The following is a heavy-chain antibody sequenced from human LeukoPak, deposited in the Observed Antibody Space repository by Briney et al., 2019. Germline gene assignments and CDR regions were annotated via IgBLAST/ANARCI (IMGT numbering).Heavy chain of an antibody. J-gene: IGHJ4*02. CDR1: GFTFSSYS. CDR3: ARDTSRAVAGSRCDY. CDR2: ISSSSSYI. V-gene: IGHV3-21*01. Sequence: TGGSLRLSCAASGFTFSSYSMNWVRQAPGKGLEWVSSISSSSSYIYYADSVKGRFTISRDNAKNSLYLQMNSLRAEDKAVYYCARDTSRAVAGSRCDYWGQGTLVTVSS. D-gene: IGHD6-13*01.